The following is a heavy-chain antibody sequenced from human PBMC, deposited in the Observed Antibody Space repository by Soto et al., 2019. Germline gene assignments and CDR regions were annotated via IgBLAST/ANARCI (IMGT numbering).Heavy chain of an antibody. V-gene: IGHV3-11*01. CDR2: IRSSGSNI. CDR3: ERDPDGYNPLFDY. D-gene: IGHD5-12*01. J-gene: IGHJ4*02. Sequence: QVQLVEYWRGVVKPGGTLRLSCAASGFTFSDYYMSWIRQAPVKGLEWVSYIRSSGSNIYYADSLKCRFTISRDNAKNSLYLQMNSLRAEDTAVYYCERDPDGYNPLFDYWGQGTLVTVSS. CDR1: GFTFSDYY.